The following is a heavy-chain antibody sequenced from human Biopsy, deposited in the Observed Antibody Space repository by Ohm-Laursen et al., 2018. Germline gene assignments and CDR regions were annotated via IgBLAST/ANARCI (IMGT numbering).Heavy chain of an antibody. Sequence: SDILSLTCAVYSGSFSSNYWTWIRQPPGKGLEWIGEITHSGNTNYNPSLKSRVTVSVDTSKNQFSLKLSSVTAADTAVYYCASRLYGPNPIDYWGQGTLVTVSS. CDR3: ASRLYGPNPIDY. J-gene: IGHJ4*02. CDR2: ITHSGNT. CDR1: SGSFSSNY. D-gene: IGHD2-8*01. V-gene: IGHV4-34*01.